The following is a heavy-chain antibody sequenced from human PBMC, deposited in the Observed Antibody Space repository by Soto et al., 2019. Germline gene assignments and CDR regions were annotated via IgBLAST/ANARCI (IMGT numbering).Heavy chain of an antibody. Sequence: PSETLSLTCTVSGGSISSGGYYWSWIRQHPGKGLEWIGYIYFSGSTYYNPSLKGRVTISVDTSKNQFSLKLTSVTAADTAVYYCARLDLRPNWFDPWGLGTRVTVSS. J-gene: IGHJ5*02. CDR3: ARLDLRPNWFDP. D-gene: IGHD4-17*01. CDR2: IYFSGST. V-gene: IGHV4-31*03. CDR1: GGSISSGGYY.